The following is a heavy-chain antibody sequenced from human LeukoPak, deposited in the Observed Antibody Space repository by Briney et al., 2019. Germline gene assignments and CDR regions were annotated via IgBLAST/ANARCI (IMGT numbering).Heavy chain of an antibody. CDR2: ISHDGAST. Sequence: GGSLRLSCAASGYTFYKYAVTWLRQAPGKGLEGVSSISHDGASTHYADSLKGRFTISRDNSKNTVFLQMDSLRAEDTAVYFCAKYGSGQLWLLGWYFDFWGRGTLVSVSS. J-gene: IGHJ2*01. D-gene: IGHD3-16*01. V-gene: IGHV3-23*01. CDR1: GYTFYKYA. CDR3: AKYGSGQLWLLGWYFDF.